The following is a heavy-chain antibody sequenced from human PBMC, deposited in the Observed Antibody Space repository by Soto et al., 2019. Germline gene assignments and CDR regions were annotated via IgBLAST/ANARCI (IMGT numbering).Heavy chain of an antibody. Sequence: ASVKVSCKASGYTFTSTGISWVRQAPGQGLEWMGWISAYNGNTNYAQKLQGRVTMTTDTSTSTAYMELRSLRSDDTTEYYCAGEGWVGEFGRMGVWSKGTTVTVSS. CDR3: AGEGWVGEFGRMGV. CDR2: ISAYNGNT. D-gene: IGHD3-10*01. CDR1: GYTFTSTG. J-gene: IGHJ6*03. V-gene: IGHV1-18*01.